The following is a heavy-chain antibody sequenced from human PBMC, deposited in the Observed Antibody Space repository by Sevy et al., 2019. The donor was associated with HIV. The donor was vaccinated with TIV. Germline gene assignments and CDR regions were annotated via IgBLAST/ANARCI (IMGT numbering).Heavy chain of an antibody. CDR3: ARGGSGWYPFFDY. J-gene: IGHJ4*02. V-gene: IGHV3-74*01. CDR1: GFTFSSYW. CDR2: IKSDGSSA. D-gene: IGHD6-19*01. Sequence: GGSLRLSCVASGFTFSSYWMHWVRQVPGKGLMWVSRIKSDGSSADYADPVKGRFTLSRDNAKNSLYLQMNSLRAEDTAVYYCARGGSGWYPFFDYWGQGSLVTVSS.